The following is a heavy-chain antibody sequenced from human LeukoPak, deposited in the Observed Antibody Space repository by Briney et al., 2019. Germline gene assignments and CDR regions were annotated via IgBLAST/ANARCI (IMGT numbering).Heavy chain of an antibody. CDR2: IKQDGSEK. J-gene: IGHJ4*02. V-gene: IGHV3-7*01. D-gene: IGHD2-15*01. CDR1: GFTFSSYW. CDR3: ARERFQYSPSFDY. Sequence: GGSLRLSCAASGFTFSSYWMSWVRQAPGKGLEWVANIKQDGSEKYYVDSVKGRFTISRDSAKNSLYLQMNSLRAEDTAVYYCARERFQYSPSFDYWGQGTLVTVSS.